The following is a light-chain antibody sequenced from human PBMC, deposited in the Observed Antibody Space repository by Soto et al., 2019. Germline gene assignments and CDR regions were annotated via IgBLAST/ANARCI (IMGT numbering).Light chain of an antibody. J-gene: IGKJ1*01. CDR2: GAS. V-gene: IGKV3-20*01. CDR3: QQYGSSPRT. CDR1: QSVSSSS. Sequence: EIVLTQSPGTLSLSPGERATLSCRASQSVSSSSLAWYQHKPGQAPRLLIYGASIRATGIPDRFSGSGSGTDFTLTITRLEPEDFAVYYCQQYGSSPRTFGQGTKVDIK.